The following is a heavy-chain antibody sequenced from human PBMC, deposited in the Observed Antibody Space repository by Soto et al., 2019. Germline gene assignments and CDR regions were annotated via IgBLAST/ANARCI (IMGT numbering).Heavy chain of an antibody. Sequence: GASVKVSCKASGYTFTSYYMHWVRQAPGQGLEWMGIINPSGGSTSYAQKFQGRVTMTRDTSTSTVSMELSSLRSEDTAVYYCARDIVVVPGGMDVWGQGTTVTVSS. V-gene: IGHV1-46*01. CDR2: INPSGGST. D-gene: IGHD2-2*01. J-gene: IGHJ6*02. CDR3: ARDIVVVPGGMDV. CDR1: GYTFTSYY.